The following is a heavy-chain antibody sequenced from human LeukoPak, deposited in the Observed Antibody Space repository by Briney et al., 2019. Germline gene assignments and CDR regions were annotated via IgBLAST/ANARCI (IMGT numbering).Heavy chain of an antibody. J-gene: IGHJ4*02. CDR1: GFTFSRLW. CDR3: AKCSSGWYNDY. V-gene: IGHV3-23*01. Sequence: GGSLRLSCAASGFTFSRLWMHWVRQAPGKGLEWVSSIGRSGSSTYYADSVKGRFTISRDNSKNTLYLQMNSLRAEDTAVFYCAKCSSGWYNDYWGQGTLVTVSS. D-gene: IGHD6-19*01. CDR2: IGRSGSST.